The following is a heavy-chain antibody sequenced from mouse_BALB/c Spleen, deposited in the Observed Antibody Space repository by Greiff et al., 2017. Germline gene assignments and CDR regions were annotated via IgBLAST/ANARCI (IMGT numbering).Heavy chain of an antibody. CDR1: GYTFTSYW. Sequence: VKLMESGAELAKPGASVKMSCKASGYTFTSYWMHWVKQRPGQGLEWIGYINPSTGYTEYNQKFKDKATLTADKSSSTAYMQLSSLTSEDSAVYYCASITTGAWFAYWGQGTLVTVSA. J-gene: IGHJ3*01. CDR2: INPSTGYT. V-gene: IGHV1-7*01. D-gene: IGHD1-1*01. CDR3: ASITTGAWFAY.